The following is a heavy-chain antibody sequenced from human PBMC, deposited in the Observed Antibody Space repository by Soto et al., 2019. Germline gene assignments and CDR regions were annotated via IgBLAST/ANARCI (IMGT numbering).Heavy chain of an antibody. Sequence: EASVKVSCKASGFSFTINYFYWVRQAPGQGLEWMGWINPHSGSTKYAQKFQAGVSLTRDTSINTVYMEIQGLRSDDTAVYYCARGSFSTSRGGIDLWGQGTTVTVSS. V-gene: IGHV1-2*02. CDR1: GFSFTINY. CDR2: INPHSGST. D-gene: IGHD3-16*02. J-gene: IGHJ6*02. CDR3: ARGSFSTSRGGIDL.